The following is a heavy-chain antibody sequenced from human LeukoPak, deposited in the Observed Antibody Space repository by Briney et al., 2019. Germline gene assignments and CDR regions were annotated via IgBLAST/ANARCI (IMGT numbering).Heavy chain of an antibody. J-gene: IGHJ4*02. V-gene: IGHV4-38-2*01. Sequence: PSETLSLTCSVSGYSINSSYYWGWIRQPPGKGLEWIGNIYHTGSTFYNPSLKSRVIISVDTSKNQFSLKMRSVTAADTAVYYCARYDFWSGYHDYWGQGTLVTVSS. D-gene: IGHD3-3*01. CDR2: IYHTGST. CDR3: ARYDFWSGYHDY. CDR1: GYSINSSYY.